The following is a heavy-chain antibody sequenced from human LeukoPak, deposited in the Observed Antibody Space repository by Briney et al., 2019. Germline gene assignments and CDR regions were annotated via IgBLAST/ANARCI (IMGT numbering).Heavy chain of an antibody. D-gene: IGHD3-3*01. J-gene: IGHJ6*03. CDR3: ARDSTPYYDRYYMDV. Sequence: SVKVSCKASGGTFSSYAISWVRQAPGQGLEWMGGIIPIFGTANYAQKLQGRVTMTTDTSTSTAYMELRSLRSDDTAVYYCARDSTPYYDRYYMDVWGKGTTVTVSS. CDR2: IIPIFGTA. V-gene: IGHV1-69*05. CDR1: GGTFSSYA.